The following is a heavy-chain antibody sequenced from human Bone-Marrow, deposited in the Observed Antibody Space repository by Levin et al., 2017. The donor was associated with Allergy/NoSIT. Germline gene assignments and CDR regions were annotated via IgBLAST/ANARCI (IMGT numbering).Heavy chain of an antibody. CDR3: ARDMGYCSSTSCPHNYYYGMDV. V-gene: IGHV3-30*04. D-gene: IGHD2-2*01. CDR2: ISYDGSNK. CDR1: GFTFSSYA. J-gene: IGHJ6*02. Sequence: GGSLRLSCAASGFTFSSYAMHWVRQAPGKGLEWVAVISYDGSNKYYADSVKGRFTISRDNSKNTLYLQMNSLRAEDTAVYYCARDMGYCSSTSCPHNYYYGMDVWSQGTTVTVSS.